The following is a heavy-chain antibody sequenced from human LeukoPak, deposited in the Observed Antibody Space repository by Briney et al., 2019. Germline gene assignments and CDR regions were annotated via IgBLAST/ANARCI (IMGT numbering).Heavy chain of an antibody. D-gene: IGHD6-19*01. Sequence: PSQALSLTCTVSGGSISSGGYYWSWIRQHPGKGLEWIGYIYHSGSTYYNPSLKSRVTISVDTSKNQFSLKLSSVTAADTAVYYCARGVAGQIDYWGQGTLVTVSS. CDR3: ARGVAGQIDY. CDR2: IYHSGST. CDR1: GGSISSGGYY. J-gene: IGHJ4*01. V-gene: IGHV4-31*03.